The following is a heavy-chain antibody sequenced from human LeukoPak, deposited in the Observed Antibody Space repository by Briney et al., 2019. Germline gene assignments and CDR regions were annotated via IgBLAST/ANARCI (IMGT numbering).Heavy chain of an antibody. Sequence: GGSLRLSCAASGFTFSSYSMNWVRQAPGKGLEWVSGISESGNATYYTDSVAGRFSVSRDNSKNKVYLHMTSLRIEDTAIYYCAPGLTYWGQGALVTVAS. J-gene: IGHJ4*02. CDR2: ISESGNAT. D-gene: IGHD2-8*02. CDR3: APGLTY. CDR1: GFTFSSYS. V-gene: IGHV3-23*01.